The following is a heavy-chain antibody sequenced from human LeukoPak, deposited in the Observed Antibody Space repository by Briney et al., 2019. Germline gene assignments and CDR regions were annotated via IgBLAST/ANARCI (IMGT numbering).Heavy chain of an antibody. CDR3: ARGFSSGWKPLGY. CDR1: GYTFTSYD. D-gene: IGHD6-19*01. J-gene: IGHJ4*02. Sequence: GASVKVSCKAPGYTFTSYDINWVRQATGQGLEWMGWMNPNSGNTGYAQKFQGRVTITRNTSISTAYMELSSLRSEDTAVYYCARGFSSGWKPLGYWGQGTLVTVSS. CDR2: MNPNSGNT. V-gene: IGHV1-8*03.